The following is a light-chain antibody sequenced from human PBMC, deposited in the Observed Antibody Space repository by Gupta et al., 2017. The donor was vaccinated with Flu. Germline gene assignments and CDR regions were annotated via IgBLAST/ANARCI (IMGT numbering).Light chain of an antibody. CDR3: QQRGDWPPIT. Sequence: ERATLSCRASQSVRSYLAWYQQKPGQAPRLLIYDASSRATGIPARFSGSGSGTDFTLTISSVEPEDFALYYCQQRGDWPPITFGQGTRLEIK. J-gene: IGKJ5*01. CDR2: DAS. V-gene: IGKV3-11*01. CDR1: QSVRSY.